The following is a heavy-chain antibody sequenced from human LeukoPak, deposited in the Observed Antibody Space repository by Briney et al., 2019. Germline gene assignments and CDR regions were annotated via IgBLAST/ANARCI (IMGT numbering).Heavy chain of an antibody. V-gene: IGHV4-39*01. CDR2: IYYSGST. J-gene: IGHJ6*03. CDR1: GGSISSSSYY. D-gene: IGHD3-3*01. CDR3: ARPTYYDFWSGAASHYYYYMDV. Sequence: SETLSLTCTVSGGSISSSSYYWGWIRQPPGKGLEWIGSIYYSGSTYYNPSLKSRVTISVDTSKNQFSLELSSVTAADTAVYYCARPTYYDFWSGAASHYYYYMDVWGKGTTVTVSS.